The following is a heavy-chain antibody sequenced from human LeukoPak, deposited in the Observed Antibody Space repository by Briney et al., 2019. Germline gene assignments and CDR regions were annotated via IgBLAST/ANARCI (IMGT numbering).Heavy chain of an antibody. D-gene: IGHD3-3*01. V-gene: IGHV1-18*01. CDR2: ISAYNGNT. CDR3: ARADPYYDFWSGYSI. Sequence: ASVKVSCKASGYTFTSYGIRWVRQAPGQGLEGMGWISAYNGNTNYAQKRQVRVTVTTDTSTSTAYMELRSLRSDDTAVYYCARADPYYDFWSGYSIWGQGTLVTVSS. CDR1: GYTFTSYG. J-gene: IGHJ4*02.